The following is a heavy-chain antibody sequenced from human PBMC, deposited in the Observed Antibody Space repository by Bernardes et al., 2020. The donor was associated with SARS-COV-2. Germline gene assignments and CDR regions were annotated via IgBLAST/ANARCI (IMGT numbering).Heavy chain of an antibody. J-gene: IGHJ4*02. D-gene: IGHD6-19*01. V-gene: IGHV3-21*01. CDR3: AKDQRQWRSRGDFDS. CDR2: ISTSYSHI. CDR1: GFTFTSYS. Sequence: GGSLRLSCAASGFTFTSYSMNWVRKAPGKGLEWLSSISTSYSHIYYAESVKGRFTISRDNAQSSLFLQMDSLRPEDTAVYYCAKDQRQWRSRGDFDSWGQGTLVTVSS.